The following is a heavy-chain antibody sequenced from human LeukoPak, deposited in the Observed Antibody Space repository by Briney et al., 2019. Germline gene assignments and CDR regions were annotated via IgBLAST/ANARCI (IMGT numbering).Heavy chain of an antibody. CDR3: ARVDGSGSTNWFDP. D-gene: IGHD3-10*01. V-gene: IGHV3-53*04. Sequence: PGGSLRLSCAASGFIVSSNYLSWVRQAPGKGLEWVSVIYSGVSTYYADSVKGRFTISRHSSKNTLYLQMNSLRAEDTAVYYCARVDGSGSTNWFDPWGQGTLVTVSS. CDR1: GFIVSSNY. CDR2: IYSGVST. J-gene: IGHJ5*02.